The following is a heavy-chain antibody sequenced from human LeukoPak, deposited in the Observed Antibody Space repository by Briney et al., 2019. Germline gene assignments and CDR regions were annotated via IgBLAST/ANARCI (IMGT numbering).Heavy chain of an antibody. J-gene: IGHJ4*02. CDR1: GYPFDNFG. V-gene: IGHV1-18*01. CDR3: ARDRLGGDLTGGSLY. Sequence: AAVKVSCKASGYPFDNFGLTWVRQAPGQGLEWMGWISAYNGNTHYAQKFRDRLTMTTDTSTRTAYLELRSLKSDDTAVYYCARDRLGGDLTGGSLYWGQGTLVTVSS. CDR2: ISAYNGNT. D-gene: IGHD4-17*01.